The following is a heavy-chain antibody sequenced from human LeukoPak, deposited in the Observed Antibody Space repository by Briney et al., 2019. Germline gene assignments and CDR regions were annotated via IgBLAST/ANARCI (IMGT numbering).Heavy chain of an antibody. CDR2: IYHSGST. CDR1: GGSISSSNW. D-gene: IGHD6-13*01. V-gene: IGHV4-4*02. Sequence: PSETLSLTCAVSGGSISSSNWWSWVRQPPGQGLEWIGEIYHSGSTNYNPSLKSRVTISVDTSKNQFSLKLSSVTAADTAVYYCARSSSSWYDYFDYWGQGTLVTVSS. CDR3: ARSSSSWYDYFDY. J-gene: IGHJ4*02.